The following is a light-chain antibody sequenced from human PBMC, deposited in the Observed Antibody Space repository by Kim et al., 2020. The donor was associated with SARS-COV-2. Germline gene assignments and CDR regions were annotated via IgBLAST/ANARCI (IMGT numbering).Light chain of an antibody. CDR1: NIGSKN. V-gene: IGLV3-9*01. J-gene: IGLJ1*01. Sequence: SYELTQPLSVSVALGQTARISCGGNNIGSKNVHWYQQKPGQAPVLVIYRNNNRPSRIPERFSGSNSGDTATLTISRAQAGDEADYYCQVWDSSTNVFGTGTNVTVL. CDR2: RNN. CDR3: QVWDSSTNV.